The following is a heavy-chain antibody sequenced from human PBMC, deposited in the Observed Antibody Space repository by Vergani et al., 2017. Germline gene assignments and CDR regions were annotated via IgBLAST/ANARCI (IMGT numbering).Heavy chain of an antibody. CDR3: ARAPSNHXDILTGWYYYGMDV. V-gene: IGHV4-59*08. D-gene: IGHD3-9*01. CDR1: GGSMSGYY. Sequence: QVRLQESGPGLVKPSETLALTCSVSGGSMSGYYWSWIRQPPGKELEWIGYMYHSGSTNYNPSLETRVTISVDTSKNQFSLKLSSVTAADTAVYYCARAPSNHXDILTGWYYYGMDVWGQGTTVTVSS. CDR2: MYHSGST. J-gene: IGHJ6*02.